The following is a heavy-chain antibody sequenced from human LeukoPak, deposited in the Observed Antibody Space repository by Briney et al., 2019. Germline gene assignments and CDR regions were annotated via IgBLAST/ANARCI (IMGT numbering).Heavy chain of an antibody. CDR1: GFTFNSYW. CDR3: ASDNWYAFWSAPTWAY. Sequence: GGSLRLSCAASGFTFNSYWMSWVRQAPGKGLEWVANIKQDGSEKYYVDSVKGRFTISRDNAKNSLFLQMNSLRAEDTAVYYCASDNWYAFWSAPTWAYWGQGTLVTVS. J-gene: IGHJ4*02. V-gene: IGHV3-7*01. D-gene: IGHD3-3*01. CDR2: IKQDGSEK.